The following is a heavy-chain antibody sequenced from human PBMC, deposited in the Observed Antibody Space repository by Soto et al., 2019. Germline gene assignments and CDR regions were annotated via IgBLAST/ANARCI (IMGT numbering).Heavy chain of an antibody. Sequence: PGGSLRLSCAASGFTFSSYGMHWVRQAPGKGLEWVAVIWYDGSNKYYADSVKGRFTISRDNSKNTLYLQMNSLRAEDTAVYYCARDPDSSGYSQHFDYWGQGTLVTVSS. CDR3: ARDPDSSGYSQHFDY. CDR2: IWYDGSNK. J-gene: IGHJ4*02. V-gene: IGHV3-33*01. D-gene: IGHD3-22*01. CDR1: GFTFSSYG.